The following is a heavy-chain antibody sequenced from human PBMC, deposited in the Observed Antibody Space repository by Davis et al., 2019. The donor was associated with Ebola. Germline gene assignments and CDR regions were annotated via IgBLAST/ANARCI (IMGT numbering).Heavy chain of an antibody. Sequence: MPSETLSLTCAVYGESFSDYFWSWIRQPPGKGLEWIGEINHSGSTNYNPSLKSRVTISVDTSKNQFSLKLSSVTAADTALYYCARQGGPETTLDSWGRGRLVTVSS. J-gene: IGHJ4*02. CDR1: GESFSDYF. D-gene: IGHD1-14*01. CDR2: INHSGST. V-gene: IGHV4-34*01. CDR3: ARQGGPETTLDS.